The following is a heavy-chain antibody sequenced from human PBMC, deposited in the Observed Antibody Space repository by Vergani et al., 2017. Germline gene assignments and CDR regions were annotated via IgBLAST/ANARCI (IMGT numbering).Heavy chain of an antibody. D-gene: IGHD5-12*01. CDR1: GFTFSSYA. CDR3: ANWFRAFYSGYFLLGGGDY. CDR2: ISGSGGST. J-gene: IGHJ4*02. Sequence: EVQLVESGGGLVQPGGSLRLSCAASGFTFSSYAMSWVRQAPGKGLEWVSAISGSGGSTYNADSVKGRFTISRDNSKNTLYRQMNSLRAEDTSVYYCANWFRAFYSGYFLLGGGDYWGQGALVTVSS. V-gene: IGHV3-23*04.